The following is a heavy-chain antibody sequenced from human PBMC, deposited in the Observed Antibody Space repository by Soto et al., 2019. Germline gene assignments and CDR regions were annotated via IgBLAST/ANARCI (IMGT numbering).Heavy chain of an antibody. CDR3: ARQELGVGPVY. Sequence: PGESLKISCKGSGYSFTTYWIGWVRQMPGKGLEWMGIIYPGDSDIRYSSSFQGQVTISADKSITTAYLQWGSLKASDTAMYYCARQELGVGPVYWGQGTVVTVSS. J-gene: IGHJ4*02. D-gene: IGHD3-16*01. CDR1: GYSFTTYW. V-gene: IGHV5-51*01. CDR2: IYPGDSDI.